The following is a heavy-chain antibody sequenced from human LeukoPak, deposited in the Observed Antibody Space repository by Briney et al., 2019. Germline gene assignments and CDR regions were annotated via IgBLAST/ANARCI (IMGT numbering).Heavy chain of an antibody. CDR3: AGGYSYGSTYYYMDV. D-gene: IGHD5-18*01. CDR2: IYYNGSP. J-gene: IGHJ6*03. CDR1: GRPIRSYH. Sequence: PADPLPLTCTLSGRPIRSYHWSWIRQPPGKGLEGIGYIYYNGSPNYNPSLQSRITLLVSTSKNQFSLKLCSVTAPDTAGHYWAGGYSYGSTYYYMDVWGKGTTVTISS. V-gene: IGHV4-59*07.